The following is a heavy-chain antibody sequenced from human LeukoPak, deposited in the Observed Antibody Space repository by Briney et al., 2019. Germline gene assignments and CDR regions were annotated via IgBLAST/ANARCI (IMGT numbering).Heavy chain of an antibody. J-gene: IGHJ4*02. CDR3: ARGKCIAAHPVDY. Sequence: SETLSLTCAVYGGSFSGYYWSWIRQPPGKGLEWIGEINHSGSTNYNPSLKSRVTISVDTSKNQFSLKLSSVTAADTAVYYCARGKCIAAHPVDYWGQGTLVTVSS. CDR1: GGSFSGYY. CDR2: INHSGST. D-gene: IGHD6-6*01. V-gene: IGHV4-34*01.